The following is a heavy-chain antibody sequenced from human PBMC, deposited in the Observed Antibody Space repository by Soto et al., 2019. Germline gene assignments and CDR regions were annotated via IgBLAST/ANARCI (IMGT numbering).Heavy chain of an antibody. V-gene: IGHV1-18*01. CDR2: ISAYNGNT. J-gene: IGHJ6*02. CDR1: GYTFTSYG. CDR3: ARGGGITIFGVVIIENYYYYGMDV. Sequence: QVQLVQSGAEVKKPGASVKVSCKASGYTFTSYGISWVRQAPGQGLEWMGWISAYNGNTNYAQKLQGRVTMTTDTSTSTAYMELRSLRSDDTAVYYCARGGGITIFGVVIIENYYYYGMDVWGQGTTVTVSS. D-gene: IGHD3-3*01.